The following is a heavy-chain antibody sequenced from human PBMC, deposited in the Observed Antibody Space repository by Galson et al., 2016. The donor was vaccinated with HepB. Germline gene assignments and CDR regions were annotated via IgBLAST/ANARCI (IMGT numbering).Heavy chain of an antibody. D-gene: IGHD2-15*01. Sequence: CAISGDSVSSNSAVWNWIRQSPSRGLEWLGRTCYESQWHNDYAPSVKSRITINPDTSKNLFSLQLHSVTPEDTAVYYCARGETAPATDWYFDLWGRGTLVTVSS. V-gene: IGHV6-1*01. J-gene: IGHJ2*01. CDR3: ARGETAPATDWYFDL. CDR2: TCYESQWHN. CDR1: GDSVSSNSAV.